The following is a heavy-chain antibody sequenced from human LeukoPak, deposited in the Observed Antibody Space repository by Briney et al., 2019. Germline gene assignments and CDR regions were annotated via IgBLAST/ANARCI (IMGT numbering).Heavy chain of an antibody. CDR3: ARTGYYYGMDV. J-gene: IGHJ6*02. Sequence: ASVKVSCTASGYIFTDYAMHWVRQAPGQRLEWMGWINAGNGNTKYSQKFQGRVTITRDTSASTAYMELSSLRSEDTAVYYCARTGYYYGMDVWGQGTTVTVSS. CDR2: INAGNGNT. V-gene: IGHV1-3*01. CDR1: GYIFTDYA.